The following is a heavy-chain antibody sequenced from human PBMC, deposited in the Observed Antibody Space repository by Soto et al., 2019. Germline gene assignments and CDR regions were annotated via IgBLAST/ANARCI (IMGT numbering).Heavy chain of an antibody. Sequence: KQSQTLSLTCAISGDSVSSNSAAWNWIRQSPSRGLEWLGRTYYRSKWYNDYAVSVKSRITINPDTSKNQFSLQLNSVTPEDTAVYYCARDVVIQWLRLDYYYYYMDVWGKGTTVTVSS. J-gene: IGHJ6*03. D-gene: IGHD5-12*01. CDR2: TYYRSKWYN. V-gene: IGHV6-1*01. CDR3: ARDVVIQWLRLDYYYYYMDV. CDR1: GDSVSSNSAA.